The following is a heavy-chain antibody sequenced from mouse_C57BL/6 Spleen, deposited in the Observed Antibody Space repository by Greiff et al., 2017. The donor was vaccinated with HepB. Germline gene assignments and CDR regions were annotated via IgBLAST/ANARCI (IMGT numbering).Heavy chain of an antibody. CDR1: GFTFSSYG. CDR2: ISSGGSYT. J-gene: IGHJ2*01. V-gene: IGHV5-6*01. D-gene: IGHD4-1*01. Sequence: EVMLVESGGDLVKPGGSLKLSCAASGFTFSSYGMSWVRQTPDKRLEWVATISSGGSYTYYPDSVKGRFTISRDNAKNTLYLQMSSLKSEDTAMYYCAGTGTGCFDYWGQGTTLTVSS. CDR3: AGTGTGCFDY.